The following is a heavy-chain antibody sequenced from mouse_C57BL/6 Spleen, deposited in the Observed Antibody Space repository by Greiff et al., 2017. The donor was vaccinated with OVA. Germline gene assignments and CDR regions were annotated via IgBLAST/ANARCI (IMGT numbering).Heavy chain of an antibody. CDR2: ISDGGSYT. Sequence: EVQLVESGGGLVKPGGSLKLSCAASGFTFSSYAMSWVRQTPEKRLEWVATISDGGSYTYYPDNVKGRFTISRDNAKNNLYLQMSHLKSEDTAMYYCAREEMVTTQAMDYWGQGTSVTVSS. CDR1: GFTFSSYA. CDR3: AREEMVTTQAMDY. V-gene: IGHV5-4*01. J-gene: IGHJ4*01. D-gene: IGHD2-2*01.